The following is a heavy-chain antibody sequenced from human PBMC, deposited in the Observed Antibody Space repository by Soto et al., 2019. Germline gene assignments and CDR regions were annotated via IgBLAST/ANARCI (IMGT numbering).Heavy chain of an antibody. CDR1: GDSVSSNSAT. CDR2: TYLRSKWYN. Sequence: QLQQSGPGLVKPSQTLSLTCGISGDSVSSNSATWNWIRQSPSRGLEWLGRTYLRSKWYNEYAVSVKSRIATSPDTSKTHFSLQLSSVTPEDTAVYFCARAAVAFDAFDLWGQGTVVTVSS. CDR3: ARAAVAFDAFDL. V-gene: IGHV6-1*01. D-gene: IGHD2-15*01. J-gene: IGHJ3*01.